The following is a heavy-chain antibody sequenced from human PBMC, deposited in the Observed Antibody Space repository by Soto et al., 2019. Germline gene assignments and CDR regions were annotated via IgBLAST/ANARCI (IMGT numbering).Heavy chain of an antibody. CDR3: ARDGFSAGSGRYSYTYSLPRCYGMDV. CDR2: ISPYNDDT. V-gene: IGHV1-18*01. CDR1: GYTFIEYT. J-gene: IGHJ6*02. D-gene: IGHD5-18*01. Sequence: QVRLVQSATEVKKPGASVKVSCQTSGYTFIEYTISWVRQAPGQGLEWMGWISPYNDDTKYAQNFQGRVTMTTDTSTRTAYINLRSLRSDDTAIYYCARDGFSAGSGRYSYTYSLPRCYGMDVWGQGTTVTVS.